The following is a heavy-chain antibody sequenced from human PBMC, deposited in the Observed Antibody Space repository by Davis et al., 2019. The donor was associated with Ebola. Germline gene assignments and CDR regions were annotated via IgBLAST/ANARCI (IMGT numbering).Heavy chain of an antibody. Sequence: SVKVSCKASGGTFSSYTISWVRQAPGQGLEWMGRIIPILGIANYAQKFQGRVTITADKSTSTAYMELSSLRSEDTAVYYCAGAGSNLVSLHYGMDVWGQGTTVTVSS. CDR3: AGAGSNLVSLHYGMDV. CDR1: GGTFSSYT. CDR2: IIPILGIA. J-gene: IGHJ6*02. D-gene: IGHD3-10*01. V-gene: IGHV1-69*02.